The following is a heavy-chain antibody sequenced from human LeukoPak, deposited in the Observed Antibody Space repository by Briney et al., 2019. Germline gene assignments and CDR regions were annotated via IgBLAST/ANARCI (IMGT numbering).Heavy chain of an antibody. Sequence: SETLSLTCSVSGDSISSYYWSWIRQPPGKGLEWIGYIYYSGSTNYNPSLKSRVTISVDTSKNQFSLKLSSVTAADTAVYYCARDLRVDFWSGGTLYGMDVWGQGTTVTVSS. J-gene: IGHJ6*02. CDR3: ARDLRVDFWSGGTLYGMDV. D-gene: IGHD3-3*01. CDR2: IYYSGST. CDR1: GDSISSYY. V-gene: IGHV4-59*01.